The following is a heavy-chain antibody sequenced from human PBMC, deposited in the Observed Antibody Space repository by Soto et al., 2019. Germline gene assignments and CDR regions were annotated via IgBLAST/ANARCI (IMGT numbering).Heavy chain of an antibody. Sequence: GESLKISCKGSGYTFSTYWIGWVRQRPGKGLEWMGIIYPDDSDTTYSPSFKGQVTISADKSINTAYLQWSSLEASDTALYFCAGHHEGLYTYGPIDYWGQGTLVTVSS. CDR1: GYTFSTYW. CDR3: AGHHEGLYTYGPIDY. D-gene: IGHD3-16*02. V-gene: IGHV5-51*01. J-gene: IGHJ4*02. CDR2: IYPDDSDT.